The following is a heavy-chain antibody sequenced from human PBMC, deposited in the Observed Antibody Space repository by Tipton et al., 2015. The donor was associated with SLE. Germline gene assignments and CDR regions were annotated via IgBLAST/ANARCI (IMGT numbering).Heavy chain of an antibody. CDR2: LSYSGST. V-gene: IGHV4-59*12. CDR1: GGSLSSYY. D-gene: IGHD5-12*01. Sequence: TLSLTCTVSGGSLSSYYWSWIRQSPEKGLEWIGYLSYSGSTNYNPSLESRVTISVDTSKNQFSLKLSSVTAADTAVYYCARDLHGGYRGGAFDIWGQGTMVTVSS. CDR3: ARDLHGGYRGGAFDI. J-gene: IGHJ3*02.